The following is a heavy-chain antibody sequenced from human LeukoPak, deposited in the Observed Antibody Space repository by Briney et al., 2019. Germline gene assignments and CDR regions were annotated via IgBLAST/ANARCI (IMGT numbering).Heavy chain of an antibody. V-gene: IGHV1-2*02. CDR3: ARVPPSAYQLLSSHY. D-gene: IGHD2-2*01. CDR2: INHNSAGT. Sequence: ASLWISCKASRYTFTDDYMHSVRHTPGQRREWMGWINHNSAGTNYAQKCEGGVTITRDTSISTAYMDLSRLRSDDTAVDYCARVPPSAYQLLSSHYWGQGTQVTVSS. J-gene: IGHJ4*02. CDR1: RYTFTDDY.